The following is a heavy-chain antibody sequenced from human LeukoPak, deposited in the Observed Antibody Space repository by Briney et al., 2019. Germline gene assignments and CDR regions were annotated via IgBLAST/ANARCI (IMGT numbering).Heavy chain of an antibody. CDR2: IIPISATA. V-gene: IGHV1-69*05. J-gene: IGHJ6*03. CDR1: GGTFSGSG. D-gene: IGHD6-13*01. CDR3: ARVSDFSSTFYYYYVDV. Sequence: SVRVSCKASGGTFSGSGFTWVRQAPGQGLEWMGGIIPISATAIYAQNFKGRVTFSTDESRTTAYMELNTLRSEDTAVYYCARVSDFSSTFYYYYVDVWGKGTTVTVSS.